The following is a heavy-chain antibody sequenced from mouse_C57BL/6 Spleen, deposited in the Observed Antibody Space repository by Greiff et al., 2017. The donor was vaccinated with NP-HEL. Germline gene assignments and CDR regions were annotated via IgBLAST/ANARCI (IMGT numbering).Heavy chain of an antibody. CDR2: IYPSDSET. D-gene: IGHD2-2*01. V-gene: IGHV1-61*01. Sequence: QVQLKQPGAELVRPGSSVKLSCKASGYTFTSYWMDWVKQRPGQGLEWIGNIYPSDSETHYNQKFKDKATLTVDKSSSTAYMQLSSLTSEDSAVYYCARLVTTPYFDVWGTGTTVTVSS. CDR1: GYTFTSYW. CDR3: ARLVTTPYFDV. J-gene: IGHJ1*03.